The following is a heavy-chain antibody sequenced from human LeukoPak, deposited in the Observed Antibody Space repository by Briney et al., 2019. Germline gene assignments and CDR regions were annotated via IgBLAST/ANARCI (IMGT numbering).Heavy chain of an antibody. Sequence: GGSLRLSCAASGFTFSSYGMHWVRQAPGKGLEWVAVIWYDGSNKYYADSVKGRFTISRDNSKNTLYLQMNSLRAEDTAVYYCAREDYGAQPQTGTHFDPWGQGTLVTVSS. CDR3: AREDYGAQPQTGTHFDP. CDR2: IWYDGSNK. J-gene: IGHJ5*02. CDR1: GFTFSSYG. D-gene: IGHD4-17*01. V-gene: IGHV3-33*01.